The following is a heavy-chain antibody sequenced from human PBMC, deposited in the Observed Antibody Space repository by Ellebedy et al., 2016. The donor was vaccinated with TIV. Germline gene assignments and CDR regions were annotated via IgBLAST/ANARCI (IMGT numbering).Heavy chain of an antibody. Sequence: GESLKISXAASGFTFSSYGMHWVRQAPGKGLEWVAVIWYDGSNKYYADSVKGRFTISRDNSKNTLYLQMNSLRAEDTAVYFCARDRWYSIDYWGQGTLVTVSS. V-gene: IGHV3-33*01. D-gene: IGHD2-15*01. CDR1: GFTFSSYG. CDR3: ARDRWYSIDY. CDR2: IWYDGSNK. J-gene: IGHJ4*02.